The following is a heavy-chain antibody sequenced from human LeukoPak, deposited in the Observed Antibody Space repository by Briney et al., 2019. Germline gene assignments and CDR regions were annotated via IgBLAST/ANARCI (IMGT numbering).Heavy chain of an antibody. CDR3: ARGDTTYYDFWSDYFPFDC. D-gene: IGHD3-3*01. CDR2: IYYSGST. CDR1: GGSISSYY. Sequence: SETLSLTCTVSGGSISSYYWNWIRQPPGKGLEWIGYIYYSGSTNYNPSLKSRVTISVDTSKNQFSLNLSSVTAADTAVYYCARGDTTYYDFWSDYFPFDCWGQGTPVTVSS. V-gene: IGHV4-59*01. J-gene: IGHJ4*02.